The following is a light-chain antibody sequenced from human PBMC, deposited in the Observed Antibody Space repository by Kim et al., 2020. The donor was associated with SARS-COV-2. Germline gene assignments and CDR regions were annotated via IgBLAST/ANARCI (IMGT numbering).Light chain of an antibody. J-gene: IGKJ5*01. Sequence: SLGERATLSCRASQRVSGNLAWYQQKPGQAPRLLIYDASTRATGIPARFSGSGSGTEFTLTISSLQSEDFAVYYCQQYHNWPPITFGQGTRLEIK. V-gene: IGKV3-15*01. CDR3: QQYHNWPPIT. CDR2: DAS. CDR1: QRVSGN.